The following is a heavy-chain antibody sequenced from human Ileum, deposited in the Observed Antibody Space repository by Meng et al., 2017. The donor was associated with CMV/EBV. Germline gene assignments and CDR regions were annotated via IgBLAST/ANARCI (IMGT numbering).Heavy chain of an antibody. V-gene: IGHV6-1*01. Sequence: QVQRQQSGPGLVTPSQTLPPTCAISGDSVSSNIAAWNWIRQSPSRGLEWLGRTYYRSKWYSDSAISVRSRLSVSPDTSRNQFSLQLTSVTPEDTAVYYCARGSHGTTVSLFDSWGQGILVTVSS. CDR1: GDSVSSNIAA. CDR2: TYYRSKWYS. CDR3: ARGSHGTTVSLFDS. D-gene: IGHD1/OR15-1a*01. J-gene: IGHJ4*02.